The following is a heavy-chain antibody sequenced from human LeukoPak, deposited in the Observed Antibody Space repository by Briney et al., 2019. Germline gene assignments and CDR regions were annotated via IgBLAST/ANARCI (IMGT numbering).Heavy chain of an antibody. CDR2: INHSGST. J-gene: IGHJ6*02. V-gene: IGHV4-34*01. Sequence: AETLSLTCAVYGGSFSGYYWSWIRQPPGKGLEWIGEINHSGSTNYNPSLKSRVTISVDTSKNQFSLKLSSVTAAHTAVYYCARGRTTETTYYYYYHGMDVWGQGTTVTVSS. CDR1: GGSFSGYY. CDR3: ARGRTTETTYYYYYHGMDV. D-gene: IGHD4-11*01.